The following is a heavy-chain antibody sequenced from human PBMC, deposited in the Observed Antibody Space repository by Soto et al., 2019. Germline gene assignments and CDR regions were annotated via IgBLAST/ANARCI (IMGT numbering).Heavy chain of an antibody. CDR3: ASAAWYRINF. CDR1: SGSASSSDW. D-gene: IGHD6-13*01. V-gene: IGHV4-4*02. Sequence: TSETLSLTCAVSSGSASSSDWWSWVRQPPGKGLEWIGEIYRSGSTNCNPSLKSRVTMSVDTSKNHFSLKLSSLTAADTAVYYCASAAWYRINFWDQGTLVT. J-gene: IGHJ4*02. CDR2: IYRSGST.